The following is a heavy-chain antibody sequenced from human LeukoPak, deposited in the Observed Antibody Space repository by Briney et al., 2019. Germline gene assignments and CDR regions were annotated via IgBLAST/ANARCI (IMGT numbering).Heavy chain of an antibody. J-gene: IGHJ5*02. Sequence: SETLSLTCTVSGGSISSYYWSWIRQPPGKGLEWIGYIYYSGSTNYNPSLKSRVTISVDTSKNQFSLKLSSVTAADTAVYYCARKRQQLVKSVDPWGQGTLVTVSS. V-gene: IGHV4-59*12. CDR1: GGSISSYY. D-gene: IGHD6-13*01. CDR3: ARKRQQLVKSVDP. CDR2: IYYSGST.